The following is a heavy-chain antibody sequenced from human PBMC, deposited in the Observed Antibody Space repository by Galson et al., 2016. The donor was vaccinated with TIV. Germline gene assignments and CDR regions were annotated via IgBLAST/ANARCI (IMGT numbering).Heavy chain of an antibody. D-gene: IGHD2-8*01. Sequence: QSGAEVKKPGESLRISCKTSGYSFTNYWITWVRQMPGKGLEWMGRIDTRDSYTNYSPTFEGYVTISADKSISTAYLEWPSLKASDSAIYYCARSVSAGSGWVDPWGQGTLVTVSS. CDR2: IDTRDSYT. CDR3: ARSVSAGSGWVDP. J-gene: IGHJ5*02. CDR1: GYSFTNYW. V-gene: IGHV5-10-1*01.